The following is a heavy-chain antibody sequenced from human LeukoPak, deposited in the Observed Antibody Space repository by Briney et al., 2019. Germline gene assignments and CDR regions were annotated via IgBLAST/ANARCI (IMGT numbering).Heavy chain of an antibody. Sequence: SETLSLTCAVYGGSSSGYYWSWIRQPPGKGLEWIGEINHSGSTNYNPSLKSRVTISVDTSKNQFSLKLSSVTAADTAVYYCARAKGLAAAGTRVEAFDIWGQGTMVTVSS. D-gene: IGHD6-13*01. V-gene: IGHV4-34*01. CDR2: INHSGST. CDR1: GGSSSGYY. J-gene: IGHJ3*02. CDR3: ARAKGLAAAGTRVEAFDI.